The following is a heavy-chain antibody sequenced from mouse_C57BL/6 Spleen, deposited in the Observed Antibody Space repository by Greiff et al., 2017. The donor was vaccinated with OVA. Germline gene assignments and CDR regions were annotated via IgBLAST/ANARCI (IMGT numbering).Heavy chain of an antibody. CDR1: GYTFTDYN. Sequence: EVQLQQSGPELVKPGASVKMSCKASGYTFTDYNMHWVKQSHGKGLEWIGYINPNNGGTSYNQKFKGKATLTVNKSSSTAYMELRSLTSEDSAVYYCARIWDEAWFAYWGQGTLVTVSA. CDR3: ARIWDEAWFAY. D-gene: IGHD4-1*01. CDR2: INPNNGGT. V-gene: IGHV1-22*01. J-gene: IGHJ3*01.